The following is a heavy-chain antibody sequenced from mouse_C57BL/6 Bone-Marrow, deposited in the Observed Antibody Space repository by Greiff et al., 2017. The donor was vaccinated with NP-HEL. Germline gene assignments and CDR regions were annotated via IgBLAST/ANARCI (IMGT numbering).Heavy chain of an antibody. CDR1: GYTFTSYW. J-gene: IGHJ2*01. CDR3: ARERDNYYGSIDY. CDR2: IHPNSGST. D-gene: IGHD1-1*01. V-gene: IGHV1-64*01. Sequence: QVQLQQPGAELVKPGASVKLSCKASGYTFTSYWMHWVKQRPGQGLEWIGMIHPNSGSTNYNEKFKSKATLTVDKSSSTAYMQLSSLTSEDSAVYYCARERDNYYGSIDYWGQGTTLTVSS.